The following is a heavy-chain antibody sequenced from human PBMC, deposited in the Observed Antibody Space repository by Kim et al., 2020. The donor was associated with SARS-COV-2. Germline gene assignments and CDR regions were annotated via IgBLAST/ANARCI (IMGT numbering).Heavy chain of an antibody. Sequence: NPYLKSRVSISVDTSKNHFSLKRSSVTAADTAVYYCARESSGSYYYYMDVWGKGTTVTVSS. J-gene: IGHJ6*03. D-gene: IGHD3-22*01. CDR3: ARESSGSYYYYMDV. V-gene: IGHV4-31*02.